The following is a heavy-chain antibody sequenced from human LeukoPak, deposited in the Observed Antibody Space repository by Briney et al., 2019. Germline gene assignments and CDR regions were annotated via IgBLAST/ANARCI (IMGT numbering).Heavy chain of an antibody. V-gene: IGHV4-59*01. D-gene: IGHD2-15*01. J-gene: IGHJ4*02. CDR3: ARSLRIPYYFDY. Sequence: SETLSLTCTVSGGSISSYYWSWIRQPPGKGLEWIGYIHYSGSTNYNPSLKSRVTISVDTSKNQFSLNLSSVTAADTAVYYCARSLRIPYYFDYWGQGTLVTVSS. CDR1: GGSISSYY. CDR2: IHYSGST.